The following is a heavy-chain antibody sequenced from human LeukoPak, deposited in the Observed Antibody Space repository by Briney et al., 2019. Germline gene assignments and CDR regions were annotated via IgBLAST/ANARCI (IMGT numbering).Heavy chain of an antibody. CDR2: ISSNGGST. D-gene: IGHD5-18*01. CDR1: GFTFSSYA. J-gene: IGHJ4*02. CDR3: ARGGYSYGSYFDY. V-gene: IGHV3-64*01. Sequence: PGGSLRLSCAASGFTFSSYAMHGVRQAPGKGLEYVSAISSNGGSTYYANSVKGRFTISRGNSKNTLYLQMGSLRAEDMAVYYCARGGYSYGSYFDYWGQGTLVTVSS.